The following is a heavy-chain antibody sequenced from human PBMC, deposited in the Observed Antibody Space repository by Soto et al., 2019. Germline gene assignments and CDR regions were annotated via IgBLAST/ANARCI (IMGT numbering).Heavy chain of an antibody. CDR1: GGSVSSGNYY. CDR2: IYSDGNT. CDR3: AKRKYCPSTTCFDY. V-gene: IGHV3-66*01. J-gene: IGHJ4*02. D-gene: IGHD2-2*01. Sequence: GTLSPTCTVSGGSVSSGNYYWSWIRPGPGKGLEWVSIIYSDGNTYYADSVKGRFTISRDNSKNTLYLQMSSLRAEDTAVYYCAKRKYCPSTTCFDYWGQGTLVTVSS.